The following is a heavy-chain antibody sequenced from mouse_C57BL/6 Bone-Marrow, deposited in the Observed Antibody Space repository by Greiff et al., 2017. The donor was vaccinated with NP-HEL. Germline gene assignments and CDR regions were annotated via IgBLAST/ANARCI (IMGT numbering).Heavy chain of an antibody. Sequence: EVQLQESGPGLVKPSQSLSLTCSVTGYSITSGYYWNWIRQFPGNKLEWMGYISYDGSNNYNPSLKNRISITRDTSKNQFFLKLNSVTTEDTATYYCAREDYDFFWFAYWGQGTLVTVSA. V-gene: IGHV3-6*01. D-gene: IGHD2-4*01. J-gene: IGHJ3*01. CDR2: ISYDGSN. CDR1: GYSITSGYY. CDR3: AREDYDFFWFAY.